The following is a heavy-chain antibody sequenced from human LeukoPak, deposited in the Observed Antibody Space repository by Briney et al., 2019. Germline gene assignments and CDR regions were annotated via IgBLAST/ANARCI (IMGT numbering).Heavy chain of an antibody. CDR3: ARDRSSSNYYYYMDV. J-gene: IGHJ6*03. CDR2: ISYDGSNK. CDR1: GFTFSSYA. D-gene: IGHD2-2*01. V-gene: IGHV3-30*01. Sequence: GGSLRLSCAASGFTFSSYAMHWVRQAPGKGLEWVAVISYDGSNKYYADSVKGRFTISRDNSKNTLYLQMNSLRAEDTAVYYCARDRSSSNYYYYMDVWGKGTTVTVSS.